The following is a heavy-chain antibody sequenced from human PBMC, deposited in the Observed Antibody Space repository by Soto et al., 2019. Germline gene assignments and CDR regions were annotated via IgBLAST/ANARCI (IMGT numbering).Heavy chain of an antibody. D-gene: IGHD2-2*01. CDR1: GGSFSGYY. Sequence: QVQLQQWGAGLLKPSETLSLTCAVYGGSFSGYYWSWIRQPPGKGLEWIGEINHSGSTTYNPSLKSRVTISVDTSKNHFSLKLSSVTAADTAVYYCARVRPEYCGSTRCYDAFDIWGQETMVTVSS. V-gene: IGHV4-34*01. CDR3: ARVRPEYCGSTRCYDAFDI. J-gene: IGHJ3*02. CDR2: INHSGST.